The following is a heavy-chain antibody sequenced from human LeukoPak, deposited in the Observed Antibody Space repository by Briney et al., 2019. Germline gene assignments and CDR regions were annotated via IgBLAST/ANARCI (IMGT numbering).Heavy chain of an antibody. Sequence: ASVKVSCKASGFTFTSYDINWVRQATGQGLEWMGWMKPKNGHTGYAQKFQGRVTMTRNTSTSTAYMELSSLRAEDTAVYYCATPRGYYCSSTSCYALDYWGQGTLVTVSS. V-gene: IGHV1-8*01. CDR2: MKPKNGHT. CDR1: GFTFTSYD. D-gene: IGHD2-2*01. J-gene: IGHJ4*02. CDR3: ATPRGYYCSSTSCYALDY.